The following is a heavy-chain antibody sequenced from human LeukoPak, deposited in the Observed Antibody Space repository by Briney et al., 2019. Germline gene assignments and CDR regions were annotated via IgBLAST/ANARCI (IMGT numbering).Heavy chain of an antibody. CDR1: GYSISSGYY. J-gene: IGHJ4*02. D-gene: IGHD3-10*01. CDR2: IYHSGST. V-gene: IGHV4-38-2*02. Sequence: SETLSLTCTVSGYSISSGYYWGWIRQPPGKGLERIGSIYHSGSTYYNPSLKSRVTISVDTSKNQFSLKLSSVTAADTAVYYCARRITMVRGIGNWGQGTLVTVSS. CDR3: ARRITMVRGIGN.